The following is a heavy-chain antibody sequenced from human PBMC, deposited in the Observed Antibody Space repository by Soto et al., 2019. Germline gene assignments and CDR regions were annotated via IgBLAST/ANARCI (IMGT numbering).Heavy chain of an antibody. V-gene: IGHV4-30-4*01. J-gene: IGHJ5*02. CDR2: IYYSGST. CDR1: GGSISSGDYY. Sequence: PSETLSLTCSVSGGSISSGDYYWNWIRQPPGKGLEWIGHIYYSGSTYYNSSLKSRVTISLDTSKNQFSLKLSSVTAADTAVYYCARVPTPWGQGTLVTVSS. CDR3: ARVPTP. D-gene: IGHD2-2*01.